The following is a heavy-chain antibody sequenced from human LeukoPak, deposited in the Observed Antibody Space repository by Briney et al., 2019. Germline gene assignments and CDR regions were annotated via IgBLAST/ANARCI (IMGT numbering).Heavy chain of an antibody. J-gene: IGHJ4*02. Sequence: GGSLRLSCAASGFTFSTYWMHWVRQAPGKGLEWVSSISSSSSYIYYADSVKGRFTISRDNAKNSLYLQMNSLRAEDTAVYYCASIEELWSVYWGQGTLVTVSS. D-gene: IGHD5-18*01. CDR2: ISSSSSYI. V-gene: IGHV3-21*01. CDR1: GFTFSTYW. CDR3: ASIEELWSVY.